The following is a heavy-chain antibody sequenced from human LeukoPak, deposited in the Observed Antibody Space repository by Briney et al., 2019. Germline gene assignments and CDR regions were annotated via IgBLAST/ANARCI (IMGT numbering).Heavy chain of an antibody. CDR3: ARQVVRPGLRLLDY. J-gene: IGHJ4*02. Sequence: PLETLSLTCTVSGGSISSSSYYWGWIRQPPGKGLQWIGSIYYSGSTYYNPSLKSRVTISVDTSKNQFSLKLSSVTAADTAVYYCARQVVRPGLRLLDYWGQGTLVTVSS. CDR1: GGSISSSSYY. CDR2: IYYSGST. D-gene: IGHD2-15*01. V-gene: IGHV4-39*01.